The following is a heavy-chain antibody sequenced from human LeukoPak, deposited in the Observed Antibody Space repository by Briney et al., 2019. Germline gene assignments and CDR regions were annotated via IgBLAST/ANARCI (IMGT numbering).Heavy chain of an antibody. CDR3: ALPFDY. Sequence: GSLRLSCAASGFTFSSYSMNWVRQAPGKGLEWIGSIYYSGSTYYNPSLKSRATISVDTSKNQFSLKLSSVTAADTAVYYCALPFDYWGQGTLVTVSS. CDR2: IYYSGST. CDR1: GFTFSSYSMN. J-gene: IGHJ4*02. V-gene: IGHV4-59*05.